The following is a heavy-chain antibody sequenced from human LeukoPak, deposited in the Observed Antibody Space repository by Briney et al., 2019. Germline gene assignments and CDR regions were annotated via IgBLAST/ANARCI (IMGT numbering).Heavy chain of an antibody. Sequence: SETLSLTCGVSGGSITNTNYWTWVRQPPGKGLEWIGEVNLQGSTNYNPSLMGRVAIAVDTSENHISLQLTSVTAADTAVYYCAREGGPYRPLDCSGQGTLVTVSS. V-gene: IGHV4-4*02. CDR1: GGSITNTNY. CDR2: VNLQGST. CDR3: AREGGPYRPLDC. J-gene: IGHJ4*02.